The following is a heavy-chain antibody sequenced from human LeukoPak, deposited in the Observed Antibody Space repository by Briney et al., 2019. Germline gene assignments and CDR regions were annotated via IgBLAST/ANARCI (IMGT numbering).Heavy chain of an antibody. CDR3: ARVPNYYGSGSYDY. V-gene: IGHV3-74*01. D-gene: IGHD3-10*01. J-gene: IGHJ4*02. Sequence: GGSLRLSCAASGFTFSSYWMHWVRQAPGKGLVWLSRINSDGSSTSYADSVKGRFTISRDNAKNTLYLQMNSLRAEDTAVYYCARVPNYYGSGSYDYWGQGTLVTVSS. CDR2: INSDGSST. CDR1: GFTFSSYW.